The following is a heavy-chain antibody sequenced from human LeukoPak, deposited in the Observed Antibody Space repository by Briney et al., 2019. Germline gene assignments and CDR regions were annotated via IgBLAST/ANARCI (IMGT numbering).Heavy chain of an antibody. CDR3: ARGLGRHQRGSPSDY. J-gene: IGHJ4*02. CDR1: GYSISSGYY. D-gene: IGHD1-14*01. Sequence: PSENLSLTCTVSGYSISSGYYWGWFRQPPGKGLEWLASIYHSGTTYYNPSLKSRVTISVDTSKNQFSLKLTSVTAADTAVYYCARGLGRHQRGSPSDYWGQGTLVTVSS. V-gene: IGHV4-38-2*02. CDR2: IYHSGTT.